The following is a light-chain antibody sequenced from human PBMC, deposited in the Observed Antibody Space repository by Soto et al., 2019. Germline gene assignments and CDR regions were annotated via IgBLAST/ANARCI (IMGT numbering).Light chain of an antibody. CDR1: QDIGGR. J-gene: IGKJ1*01. CDR3: QQYNSYYPWT. V-gene: IGKV1-5*01. Sequence: DLQMTQSPSSVSASVGDRITITCRASQDIGGRLACFQYKPGTAPKILIYHASNLQSGVPSRFSGSGSGTEFTITISSLQPDDYATYYCQQYNSYYPWTFGQGTKVDIK. CDR2: HAS.